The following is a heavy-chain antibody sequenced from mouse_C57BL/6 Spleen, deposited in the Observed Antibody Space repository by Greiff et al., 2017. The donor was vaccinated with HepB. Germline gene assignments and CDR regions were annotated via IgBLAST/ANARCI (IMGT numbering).Heavy chain of an antibody. CDR3: ARGRTGLGPWLDY. CDR1: GFTFSSYA. J-gene: IGHJ3*01. CDR2: ISDGGSYT. V-gene: IGHV5-4*03. D-gene: IGHD4-1*01. Sequence: EVKLQESGGGLVKPGGSLKLSCAASGFTFSSYAMSWVRQTPEKRLEWVATISDGGSYTYYPDNVKGRFTFSGDNAKNKLYLQMSHLKSEDTAVDYCARGRTGLGPWLDYWGQGTLVTVSA.